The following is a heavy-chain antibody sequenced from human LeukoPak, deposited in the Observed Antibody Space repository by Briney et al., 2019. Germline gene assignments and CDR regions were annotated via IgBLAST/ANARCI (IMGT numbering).Heavy chain of an antibody. CDR2: MNPNSGNT. V-gene: IGHV1-8*01. Sequence: ASVKVSCKASGYTFTSYDINWVRQATGQGLEWMGWMNPNSGNTGYAQKFQGRVTMTRNTSISTAYMELSSLRSEDTTVYYRAKIVGFRYDYKTRPPKYYYYYMDVWGKGTTVTVSS. CDR1: GYTFTSYD. CDR3: AKIVGFRYDYKTRPPKYYYYYMDV. J-gene: IGHJ6*03. D-gene: IGHD3-16*01.